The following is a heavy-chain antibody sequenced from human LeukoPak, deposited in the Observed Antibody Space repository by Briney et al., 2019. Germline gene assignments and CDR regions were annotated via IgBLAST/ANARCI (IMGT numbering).Heavy chain of an antibody. CDR2: INTDGSNT. Sequence: GGSLRLSCAASGFTFSSYWMHWVRQAPGKGLGWVSRINTDGSNTTCSDSVKERFTISRDNVKNTLYLQMNSRRAEDTAVYYCAGREGFCKGGTCYLDFWGQGTLVTVSS. CDR3: AGREGFCKGGTCYLDF. V-gene: IGHV3-74*01. CDR1: GFTFSSYW. J-gene: IGHJ4*02. D-gene: IGHD2-15*01.